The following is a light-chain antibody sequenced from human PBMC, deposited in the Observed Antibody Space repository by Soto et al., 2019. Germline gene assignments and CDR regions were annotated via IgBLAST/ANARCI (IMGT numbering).Light chain of an antibody. CDR3: QESSNWPRT. CDR1: QSVSSN. Sequence: VRPPSPATLSVVPEERTTLCCRASQSVSSNLAWYQHKPGQAPRLLTYGASTRATGIPARFSGSGSGTEFTLTISSLQPEDFAVYYCQESSNWPRTFGQGTKLAIK. V-gene: IGKV3-15*01. J-gene: IGKJ1*01. CDR2: GAS.